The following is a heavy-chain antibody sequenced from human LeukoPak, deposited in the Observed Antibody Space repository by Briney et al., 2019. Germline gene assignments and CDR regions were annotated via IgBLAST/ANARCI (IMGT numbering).Heavy chain of an antibody. Sequence: ASVKVSCKASGYTFTCYYMHWVRQAPGQGLEWMGWINPNSGGTNYAHTFQGRVTMTRDTSISTAYMELSRLRSDDTAVYYCARSDPRRYNGGGFGSPHCGMDVWGQGTTVTVSS. CDR2: INPNSGGT. D-gene: IGHD1-26*01. CDR3: ARSDPRRYNGGGFGSPHCGMDV. V-gene: IGHV1-2*02. J-gene: IGHJ6*02. CDR1: GYTFTCYY.